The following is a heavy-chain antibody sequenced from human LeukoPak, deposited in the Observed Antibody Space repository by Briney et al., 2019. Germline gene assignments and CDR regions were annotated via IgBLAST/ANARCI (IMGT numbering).Heavy chain of an antibody. CDR3: ARLNIAARRFFGWFDP. V-gene: IGHV1-69*04. J-gene: IGHJ5*02. CDR1: GGTFSSYA. Sequence: SVKVSCKASGGTFSSYAISWVRQAPGQGLEWMGRIIPILGIANYAQKFQGRVTITADKSTSTAYMELSSLRSEDTAVYYCARLNIAARRFFGWFDPWGQGTLVTVSS. CDR2: IIPILGIA. D-gene: IGHD6-6*01.